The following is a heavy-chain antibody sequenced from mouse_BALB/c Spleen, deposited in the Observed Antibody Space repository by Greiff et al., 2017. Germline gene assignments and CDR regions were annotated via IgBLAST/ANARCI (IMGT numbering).Heavy chain of an antibody. J-gene: IGHJ3*01. CDR2: ISDGGSYT. D-gene: IGHD2-2*01. Sequence: DVMLVESGGGLVKPGGSLKLSCAASGFTFSDYYMYWVRQTPEKRLEWVATISDGGSYTYYPDSVKGRFTISRDNAKNNLYLQMSSLKSEDTAMYYCARDYGYAAWFAYWGQGTLVTVSA. CDR3: ARDYGYAAWFAY. CDR1: GFTFSDYY. V-gene: IGHV5-4*02.